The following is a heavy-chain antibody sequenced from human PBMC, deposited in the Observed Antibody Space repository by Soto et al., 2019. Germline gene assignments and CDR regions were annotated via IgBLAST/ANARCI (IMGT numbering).Heavy chain of an antibody. Sequence: QVPLVQSGAEVKKPGASVKVSCKASGYTFTSYAMHWVRQAPGQRLEWMGWINAGNGNTKYSQKFQGRVTITRDTAAITAYMQLSSRRAEDTAVYYCVGEGTVTTLREVPTDYYYCGMDVWGQGTTVTVSS. CDR1: GYTFTSYA. J-gene: IGHJ6*02. CDR2: INAGNGNT. V-gene: IGHV1-3*01. D-gene: IGHD4-17*01. CDR3: VGEGTVTTLREVPTDYYYCGMDV.